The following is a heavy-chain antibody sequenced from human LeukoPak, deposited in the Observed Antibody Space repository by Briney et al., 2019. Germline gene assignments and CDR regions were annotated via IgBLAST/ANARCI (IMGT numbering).Heavy chain of an antibody. V-gene: IGHV3-23*01. CDR2: ISDRGST. J-gene: IGHJ4*02. Sequence: GGSLRLSCAVSGITLSNYGMSWVRQGPGKGLEWVAGISDRGSTKYADSVKGRFTISRDNPKNTLYLQMDSVRAENTAVYFCAKRGVVIRVILVGFHKEAYYFDSWGQGALVTVSS. D-gene: IGHD3-22*01. CDR3: AKRGVVIRVILVGFHKEAYYFDS. CDR1: GITLSNYG.